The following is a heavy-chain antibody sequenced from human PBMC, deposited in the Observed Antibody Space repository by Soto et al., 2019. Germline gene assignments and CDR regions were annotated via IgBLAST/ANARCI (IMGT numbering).Heavy chain of an antibody. CDR2: ISGSGGST. J-gene: IGHJ4*02. Sequence: EVQLLESGGGLVQPGGSLRLSCAASGFTFSSYAMSWVRQAPGKGLEWVSAISGSGGSTYYADSVKGRFTISRDNSKNTLYLQMNSLRAEDTAVYYCAKEPERGLYGDGIPSRSYLFDYWGQGTLVTVSS. CDR3: AKEPERGLYGDGIPSRSYLFDY. V-gene: IGHV3-23*01. D-gene: IGHD4-17*01. CDR1: GFTFSSYA.